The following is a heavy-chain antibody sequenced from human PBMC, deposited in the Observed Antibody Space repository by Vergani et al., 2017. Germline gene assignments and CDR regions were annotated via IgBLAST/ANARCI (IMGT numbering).Heavy chain of an antibody. CDR1: GFTSNTYG. CDR3: ANSVIAGNVGVAYFGMDV. J-gene: IGHJ6*02. Sequence: QVQILQSGGGVVQPGGSLRLSCTLSGFTSNTYGLHWVRQAPGKGLGWVSFIRYDGSSEYYGDSVKGRFTISRDKCQSTVNLQMNSLGTEDTAVYFCANSVIAGNVGVAYFGMDVWGRGTTVTVSS. CDR2: IRYDGSSE. D-gene: IGHD2/OR15-2a*01. V-gene: IGHV3-30*02.